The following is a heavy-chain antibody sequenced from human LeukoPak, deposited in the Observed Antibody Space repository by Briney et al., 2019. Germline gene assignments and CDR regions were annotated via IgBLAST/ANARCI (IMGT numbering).Heavy chain of an antibody. Sequence: SSVKVSCKASGGTFSSYAISWVRQAPGQGLEWMGGIIPIFGTANYAQKFQGRVTITTDESTGTAYTELSSLRSDDTAVYYCARDKREYCSGGSCYPEYYFDYWGQGTLVTVSS. V-gene: IGHV1-69*05. CDR2: IIPIFGTA. CDR1: GGTFSSYA. CDR3: ARDKREYCSGGSCYPEYYFDY. D-gene: IGHD2-15*01. J-gene: IGHJ4*02.